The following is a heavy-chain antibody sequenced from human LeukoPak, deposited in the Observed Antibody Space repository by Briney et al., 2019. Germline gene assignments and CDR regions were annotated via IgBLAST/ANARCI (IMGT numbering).Heavy chain of an antibody. V-gene: IGHV5-51*01. Sequence: GESLKISCKGSGYSFTSYWIGWVRQMPGKGLEWMGIIYPGDSDTRYSPPFQGQVTISADKSISTAYLQWSSLKASDTAMYYCARLDMQRWLQPLAFDYWGQGTLVTVSS. CDR3: ARLDMQRWLQPLAFDY. CDR2: IYPGDSDT. D-gene: IGHD5-24*01. J-gene: IGHJ4*02. CDR1: GYSFTSYW.